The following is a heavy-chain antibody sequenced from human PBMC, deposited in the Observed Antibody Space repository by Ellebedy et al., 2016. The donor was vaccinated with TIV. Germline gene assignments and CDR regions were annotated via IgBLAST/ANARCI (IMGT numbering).Heavy chain of an antibody. D-gene: IGHD3-10*01. CDR2: ISAYNGNT. V-gene: IGHV1-18*04. Sequence: AASVKVSCKASGYTFTSYGISWVRQAPGQGLEWMGWISAYNGNTNYAQKLQGRVTMTTDTSTSTAYMELRSLRSDDTAVYYCARDSPRMVRGIGAFDIWGQGTMVTVSS. CDR3: ARDSPRMVRGIGAFDI. CDR1: GYTFTSYG. J-gene: IGHJ3*02.